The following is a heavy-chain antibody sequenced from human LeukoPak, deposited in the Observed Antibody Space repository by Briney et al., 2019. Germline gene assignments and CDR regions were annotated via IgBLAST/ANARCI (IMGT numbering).Heavy chain of an antibody. CDR3: AKDLCSSTSCYRIHYYGMDV. J-gene: IGHJ6*02. CDR2: ISWNGGSI. CDR1: GFTFDDYA. D-gene: IGHD2-2*01. V-gene: IGHV3-9*01. Sequence: PGGSLRLSCAASGFTFDDYAMHWVGQAQGRGLDWVSGISWNGGSIGYADSVKGRFTISRDNAKNSLYLQMNSLRAEDTAVYYCAKDLCSSTSCYRIHYYGMDVWGQGTTVTVSS.